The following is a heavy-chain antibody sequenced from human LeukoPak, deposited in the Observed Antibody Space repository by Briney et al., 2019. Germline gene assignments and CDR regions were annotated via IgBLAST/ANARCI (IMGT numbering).Heavy chain of an antibody. CDR1: GYSFTSYW. D-gene: IGHD4-17*01. V-gene: IGHV5-51*01. J-gene: IGHJ4*02. CDR3: ARQATVTTEGDY. CDR2: IYPGDSDT. Sequence: GGSLKISCQGSGYSFTSYWIGWVRRMPGKGLEGRRIIYPGDSDTRYSPSFQGQVTISADKSISTAYLQWSSLKASDTAMYYCARQATVTTEGDYWGQGTLVTVSS.